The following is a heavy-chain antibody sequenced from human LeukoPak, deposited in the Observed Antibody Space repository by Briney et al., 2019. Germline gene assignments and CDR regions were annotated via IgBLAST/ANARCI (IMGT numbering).Heavy chain of an antibody. CDR1: GFTVSNYH. J-gene: IGHJ5*02. Sequence: GGSLRLSCAASGFTVSNYHMSWVRKAPGEGLEWVSVIYSGGDTYHADSVKGRFTLSRDNSKNTLYLQMNSLRAEDTAVYYCARDPDAWGQGTLVTVSS. CDR2: IYSGGDT. V-gene: IGHV3-66*01. CDR3: ARDPDA.